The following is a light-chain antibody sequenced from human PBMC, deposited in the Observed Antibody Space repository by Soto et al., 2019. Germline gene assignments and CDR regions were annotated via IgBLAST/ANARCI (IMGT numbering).Light chain of an antibody. V-gene: IGKV2-40*01. CDR2: TVS. CDR1: QSLLDSDDGNTY. Sequence: DIVMTQTPLSLTVTPGEPASISCRSSQSLLDSDDGNTYLDWYLQKPGQSPQLLIYTVSYRASGVPDRFSGSGSGTDFTLKISRVEAEDVGVYYCMQRLEFPLTVGGGTKVDIK. CDR3: MQRLEFPLT. J-gene: IGKJ4*01.